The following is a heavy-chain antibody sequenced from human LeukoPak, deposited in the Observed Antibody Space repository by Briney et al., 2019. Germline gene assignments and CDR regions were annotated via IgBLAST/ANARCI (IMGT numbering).Heavy chain of an antibody. CDR3: VRQTYYYDSSGYYFGY. CDR2: ISGSGGST. Sequence: GGSLRLSCAASGFTLRSYAMSWVRQAPGKGLEWVSAISGSGGSTYYVDSVKGRFTISGDNSKNTLYLQMNSLRAEDTAVYYCVRQTYYYDSSGYYFGYWGQGTLVTVSS. CDR1: GFTLRSYA. J-gene: IGHJ4*02. V-gene: IGHV3-23*01. D-gene: IGHD3-22*01.